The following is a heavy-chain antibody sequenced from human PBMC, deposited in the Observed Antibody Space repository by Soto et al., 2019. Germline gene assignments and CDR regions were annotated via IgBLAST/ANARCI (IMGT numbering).Heavy chain of an antibody. CDR1: GFTFSSYA. Sequence: EVQLLESGGGLVQPGGSLRLSCAASGFTFSSYAMSWVRQAPGKGLEWVSALSGSGDSTYYADSGKGRFTISRDNSKSTVYLQMNSLRGEDTAVYYCARRGSGGYYDYWGQGTLVTVSS. CDR3: ARRGSGGYYDY. CDR2: LSGSGDST. D-gene: IGHD6-19*01. J-gene: IGHJ4*02. V-gene: IGHV3-23*01.